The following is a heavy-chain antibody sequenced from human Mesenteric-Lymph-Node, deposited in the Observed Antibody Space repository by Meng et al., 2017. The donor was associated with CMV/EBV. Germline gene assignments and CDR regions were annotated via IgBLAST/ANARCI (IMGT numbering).Heavy chain of an antibody. V-gene: IGHV1-46*01. CDR3: ARDARAEDFDY. CDR2: INPSGGST. Sequence: ASVKVSCKASGGTFSSYGISWVRQAPGQGLEWMGIINPSGGSTSYAQKFQGRVTMTRDTSTSTVYMELSSLRSEDTAVYYCARDARAEDFDYWGQGTLVTVSS. J-gene: IGHJ4*02. CDR1: GGTFSSYG.